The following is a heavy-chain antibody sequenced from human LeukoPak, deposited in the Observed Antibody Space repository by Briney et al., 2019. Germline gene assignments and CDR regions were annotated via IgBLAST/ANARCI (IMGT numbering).Heavy chain of an antibody. D-gene: IGHD4-17*01. CDR3: ARDRYSVTTGYYFDY. Sequence: PSETLSHTRTVSGGSVSSGGYYWSWIRQHPGKGLEWIGYIYYSGSTYYNPSLKSRVTISVDTSKNQFSVKLSSVTAADTAVYYCARDRYSVTTGYYFDYWGQGTLVTVSS. CDR2: IYYSGST. V-gene: IGHV4-31*03. J-gene: IGHJ4*02. CDR1: GGSVSSGGYY.